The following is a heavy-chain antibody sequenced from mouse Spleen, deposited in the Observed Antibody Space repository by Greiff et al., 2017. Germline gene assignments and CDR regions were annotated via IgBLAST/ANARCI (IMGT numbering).Heavy chain of an antibody. CDR2: ISNGGGST. J-gene: IGHJ1*03. D-gene: IGHD4-1*01. CDR3: ARLTGTYFDV. Sequence: EVHLVESGGGLVQPGGSLKLSCAASGFTFSDYYMYWVRQTPEKRLEWVAYISNGGGSTYYPDTVKGRFTISRDNAKNTLYLQMSRLKSEDTAMYYCARLTGTYFDVWGTGTTVTVSS. V-gene: IGHV5-12*01. CDR1: GFTFSDYY.